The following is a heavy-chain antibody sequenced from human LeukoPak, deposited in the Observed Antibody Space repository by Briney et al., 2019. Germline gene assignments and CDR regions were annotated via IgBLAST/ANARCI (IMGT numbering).Heavy chain of an antibody. J-gene: IGHJ5*02. CDR1: GFTVSNYA. D-gene: IGHD1-26*01. CDR3: AARGSHSGSYA. CDR2: ISGGRDNT. V-gene: IGHV3-23*01. Sequence: GGSLRLSWGASGFTVSNYAMSWARQAPGKGLEWVSAISGGRDNTFYADSVKGRFIISRDNSKNTLYLQMNSLRAEDTAVYYCAARGSHSGSYAWGQGTLVTVSS.